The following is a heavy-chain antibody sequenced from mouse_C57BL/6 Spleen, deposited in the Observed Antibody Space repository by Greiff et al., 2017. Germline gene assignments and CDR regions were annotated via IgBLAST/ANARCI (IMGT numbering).Heavy chain of an antibody. CDR1: GYAFSSSW. CDR2: IYPGDGDT. V-gene: IGHV1-82*01. D-gene: IGHD2-4*01. Sequence: QVQLQQSGPELVKPGASVKISCKASGYAFSSSWMNWVKQRPGKGLEWIGRIYPGDGDTNYNGKFKGKATLTADKSSSTAYMQLSSLTSEDSAVYFCARDYDPRYFDVWGTGTTVTVSS. J-gene: IGHJ1*03. CDR3: ARDYDPRYFDV.